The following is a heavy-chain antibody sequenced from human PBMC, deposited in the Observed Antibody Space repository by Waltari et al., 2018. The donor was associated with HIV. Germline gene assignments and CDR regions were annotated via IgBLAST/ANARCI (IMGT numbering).Heavy chain of an antibody. Sequence: EVQLVESGGGLVQPGGSLRLSCAASGFTLSRYWMHWVRQAPGKGLVWVSRINSDGSSTNYADSVKGRFTISRDNAKNTVYLQMNSLRAEDTALYYCASLYNYVWGSPPPFDYWGQGTLVTVSS. CDR1: GFTLSRYW. V-gene: IGHV3-74*01. D-gene: IGHD3-16*01. CDR3: ASLYNYVWGSPPPFDY. CDR2: INSDGSST. J-gene: IGHJ4*02.